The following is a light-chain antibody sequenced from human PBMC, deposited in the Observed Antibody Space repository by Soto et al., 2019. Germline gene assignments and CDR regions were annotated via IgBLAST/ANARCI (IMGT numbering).Light chain of an antibody. J-gene: IGLJ1*01. V-gene: IGLV2-14*03. CDR3: SSYTSSSTLSTYV. CDR1: SSDVGGYNY. Sequence: HSVLTQPASVSVSPGQSITISCTGTSSDVGGYNYVSWYQHHPGKAPKLMIYDVSNRPSGVSNRFSGSKSGNTASLIISGLQAEDEADYYCSSYTSSSTLSTYVFGTGTKVTVL. CDR2: DVS.